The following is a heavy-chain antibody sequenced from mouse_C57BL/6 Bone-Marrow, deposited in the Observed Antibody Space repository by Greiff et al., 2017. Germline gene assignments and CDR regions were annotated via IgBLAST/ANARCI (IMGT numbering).Heavy chain of an antibody. Sequence: VQLQASGPELVKPGASVKISCKASGYTFTDYYIHWVKQRPGQGLEWIGWIFPGSGSTYSNEKFKGKATLTVDTSSSTASMLLSILTSEYSAVYFCSIEDYFAGYYFDYRGQGTTLTVSS. J-gene: IGHJ2*01. V-gene: IGHV1-75*01. CDR2: IFPGSGST. CDR3: SIEDYFAGYYFDY. CDR1: GYTFTDYY. D-gene: IGHD1-1*01.